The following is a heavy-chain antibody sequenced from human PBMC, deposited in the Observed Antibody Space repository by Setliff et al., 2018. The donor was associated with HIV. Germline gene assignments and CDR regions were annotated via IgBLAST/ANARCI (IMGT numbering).Heavy chain of an antibody. V-gene: IGHV3-21*01. CDR3: ARDGTTLLAAMDV. D-gene: IGHD1-7*01. CDR2: ITTDSSYI. J-gene: IGHJ6*03. CDR1: GFTFRSFC. Sequence: GGSLRLSCAASGFTFRSFCLSWVRQVPGKGLEWVSSITTDSSYIFDADSVKGRFTISRDNAQNSLYLQMNNLRVEDTAVYYCARDGTTLLAAMDVWGKGTTVTVSS.